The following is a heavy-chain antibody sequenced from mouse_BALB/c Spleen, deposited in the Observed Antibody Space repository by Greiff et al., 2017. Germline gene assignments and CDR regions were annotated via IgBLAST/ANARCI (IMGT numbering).Heavy chain of an antibody. CDR1: GFTIKDYY. CDR2: IDPENGNT. J-gene: IGHJ2*01. CDR3: ARIRYDGGGY. Sequence: VQLQQSGAELVRPGALVKLSCKASGFTIKDYYMHWVKQRPEQGLEWIGWIDPENGNTIYDPKFQGKASITADTSSNTAYLQLSSLTSEDTAVYYCARIRYDGGGYWGQGTTLTVSS. D-gene: IGHD2-14*01. V-gene: IGHV14-1*02.